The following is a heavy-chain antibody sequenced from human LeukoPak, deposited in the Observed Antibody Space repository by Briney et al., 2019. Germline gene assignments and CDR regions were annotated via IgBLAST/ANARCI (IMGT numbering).Heavy chain of an antibody. CDR2: ISGSGGST. Sequence: GGSLRLSCAASGFTFSSYAMSWVRQAPGKGLEWVSAISGSGGSTYYADSVKGRFTISRDNSKNTLYLQMSSLRAEDTAVYYCAKGDGILWFGESNFGYWGQGTLVTVSS. D-gene: IGHD3-10*01. CDR1: GFTFSSYA. V-gene: IGHV3-23*01. J-gene: IGHJ4*02. CDR3: AKGDGILWFGESNFGY.